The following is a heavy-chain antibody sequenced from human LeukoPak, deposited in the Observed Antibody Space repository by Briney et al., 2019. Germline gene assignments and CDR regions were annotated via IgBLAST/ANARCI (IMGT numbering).Heavy chain of an antibody. D-gene: IGHD6-19*01. CDR1: EYTFTGYY. CDR3: ASGGYSSGWY. CDR2: ISAYNGNT. J-gene: IGHJ4*02. Sequence: ASVKISCKTSEYTFTGYYMHWVRQAPGHGLEWMGWISAYNGNTNYAQKLQGRVTMTTDTSTSTAYMELRSLRSDDTAVYYCASGGYSSGWYWGQGTLVTVSS. V-gene: IGHV1-18*04.